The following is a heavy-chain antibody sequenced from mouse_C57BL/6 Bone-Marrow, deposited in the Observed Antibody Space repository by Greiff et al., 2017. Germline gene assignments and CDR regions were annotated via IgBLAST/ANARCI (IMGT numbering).Heavy chain of an antibody. CDR2: IDPANGNT. V-gene: IGHV14-3*01. CDR3: ARVPDSSGYFAY. CDR1: GFNFKNTY. D-gene: IGHD3-2*02. Sequence: VQLQQSVAELVRPGASVKLSCTASGFNFKNTYMHWVKQRPEQGLEWIGRIDPANGNTKYDPKFQGKATLTADTSSNTAYLQLSSLTSEDTAIYYCARVPDSSGYFAYWGQGTLVTVSA. J-gene: IGHJ3*01.